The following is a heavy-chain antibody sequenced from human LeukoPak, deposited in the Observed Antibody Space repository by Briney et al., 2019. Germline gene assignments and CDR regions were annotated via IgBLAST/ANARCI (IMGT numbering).Heavy chain of an antibody. CDR3: ARGEVSVVVVIDY. Sequence: GGSLRLSCAASGFTVSSNYMSWVRQAPGKGLEWVSVIYSGGSTYYADSVKGRFTISRDNSKNTLYLQMNSLRAEDTAVYYCARGEVSVVVVIDYWGQGTLVTVSS. D-gene: IGHD3-22*01. CDR2: IYSGGST. J-gene: IGHJ4*02. V-gene: IGHV3-66*01. CDR1: GFTVSSNY.